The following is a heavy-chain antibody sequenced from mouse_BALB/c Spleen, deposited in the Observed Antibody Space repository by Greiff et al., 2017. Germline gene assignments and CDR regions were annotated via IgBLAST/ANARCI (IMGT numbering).Heavy chain of an antibody. D-gene: IGHD2-4*01. J-gene: IGHJ3*01. V-gene: IGHV5-17*02. Sequence: EVQRVESGGGLVQPGGSRKLSCAASGFTFSSFGMHWVRQAPEKGLEWVAYISSGSSTIYYADTVKGRFTISRDNPKNTLFLQMTSLRSEDTAMYYCARVGIYYDYDVAYWGQGTLVTVSA. CDR3: ARVGIYYDYDVAY. CDR1: GFTFSSFG. CDR2: ISSGSSTI.